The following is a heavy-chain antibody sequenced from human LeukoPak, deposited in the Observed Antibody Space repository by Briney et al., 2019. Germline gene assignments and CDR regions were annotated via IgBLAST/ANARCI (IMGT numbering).Heavy chain of an antibody. Sequence: ASVKVSCKAPGGTFSSYAISWVRQAPGQGLEWMGGIIPIFGTANYAQKFQGRVTITADESTSTAYMELSSLRSEDTAVYYCARDLERPYYGSGSYVPPNNWFDPWGQGTLVTVSS. CDR1: GGTFSSYA. J-gene: IGHJ5*02. CDR2: IIPIFGTA. CDR3: ARDLERPYYGSGSYVPPNNWFDP. D-gene: IGHD3-10*01. V-gene: IGHV1-69*01.